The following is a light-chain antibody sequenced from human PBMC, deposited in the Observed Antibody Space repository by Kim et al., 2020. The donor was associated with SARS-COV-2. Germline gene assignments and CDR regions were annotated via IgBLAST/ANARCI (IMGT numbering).Light chain of an antibody. J-gene: IGLJ3*02. Sequence: QSALTQPASVSGSPGQSITISCTGTSSDVGGYSYVSWYQQHPGKAPKLMIYDVNKRPSGVSNRFSGSKSGNTASLTISGLQAEDETDYFCSSYTSSSTWVFGGGTQLTVL. CDR3: SSYTSSSTWV. CDR1: SSDVGGYSY. V-gene: IGLV2-14*03. CDR2: DVN.